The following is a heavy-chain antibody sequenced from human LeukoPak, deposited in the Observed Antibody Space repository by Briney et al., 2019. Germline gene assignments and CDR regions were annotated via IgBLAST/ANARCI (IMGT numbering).Heavy chain of an antibody. CDR3: ARGSYDFWSGFSFDY. CDR2: INSNSGGT. V-gene: IGHV1-2*02. D-gene: IGHD3-3*01. Sequence: ASVKVSCKASGYTFTDYFMHWVRQAPGQGLEWMGWINSNSGGTNYAQKFQGRVTMTRDTSISTAYMELSRLRSDDTAVYYCARGSYDFWSGFSFDYWGQGTLVTVSS. J-gene: IGHJ4*02. CDR1: GYTFTDYF.